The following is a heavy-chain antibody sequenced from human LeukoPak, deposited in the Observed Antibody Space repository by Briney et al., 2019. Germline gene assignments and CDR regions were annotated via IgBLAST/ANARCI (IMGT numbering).Heavy chain of an antibody. CDR2: INPDGSST. J-gene: IGHJ4*02. D-gene: IGHD1-14*01. CDR1: GFTFNKYW. V-gene: IGHV3-74*01. CDR3: ASITPGY. Sequence: GGSLRLSCVASGFTFNKYWMHWVRQAAGKGLVWVSRINPDGSSTDYADSVKGRFTISRDNAKNTLYLQMNTLRAEDTALYFCASITPGYWGRGNLVTVSA.